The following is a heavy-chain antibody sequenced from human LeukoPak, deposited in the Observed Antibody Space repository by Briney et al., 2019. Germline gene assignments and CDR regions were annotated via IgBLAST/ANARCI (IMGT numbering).Heavy chain of an antibody. V-gene: IGHV3-74*01. CDR1: GFTFSSYW. Sequence: GGSLRLSCAASGFTFSSYWMHWVRHAPGKGLVWVSRINSDGSSTSNADSVKGRFTISRDNAKNTLYLQMNSLRAEDTAVYYCARGYCSSTSCPKAYYFDYWGQGTLVTVSS. CDR2: INSDGSST. D-gene: IGHD2-2*01. J-gene: IGHJ4*02. CDR3: ARGYCSSTSCPKAYYFDY.